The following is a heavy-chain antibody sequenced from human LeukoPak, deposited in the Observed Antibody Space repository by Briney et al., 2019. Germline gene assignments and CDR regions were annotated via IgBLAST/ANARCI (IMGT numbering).Heavy chain of an antibody. J-gene: IGHJ6*02. CDR1: GFTVSSNY. CDR3: ARHSLGMPVGGPKNYYYAMDV. Sequence: PGGSLRLSCAASGFTVSSNYMSWVRQAPGKGLEWVSVIYSGGSTYYADSVKGRFTISRDNSKNTLYLQMNSLRAEDTAVYYCARHSLGMPVGGPKNYYYAMDVWGQGTTVTVSS. V-gene: IGHV3-53*01. D-gene: IGHD2-2*01. CDR2: IYSGGST.